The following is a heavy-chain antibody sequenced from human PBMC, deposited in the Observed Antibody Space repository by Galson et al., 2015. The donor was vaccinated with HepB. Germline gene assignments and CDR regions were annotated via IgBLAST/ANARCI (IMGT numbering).Heavy chain of an antibody. V-gene: IGHV5-51*01. J-gene: IGHJ4*02. CDR2: IYHSGNP. CDR3: GRDSGGYGGLDY. D-gene: IGHD5-12*01. CDR1: GYSFTSYW. Sequence: QSGAEVKKPGESLKISCKGSGYSFTSYWIGWVRQMPGKGLEWIGYIYHSGNPYYNPSLKSRVTILVDTSKNQFSLELTSVTAADTAVYYCGRDSGGYGGLDYWGQGTPVTVSS.